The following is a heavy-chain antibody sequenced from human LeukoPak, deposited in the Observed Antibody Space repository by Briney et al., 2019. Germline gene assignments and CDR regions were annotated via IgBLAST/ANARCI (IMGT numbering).Heavy chain of an antibody. J-gene: IGHJ4*02. Sequence: GGSLRLSCAASGFTFSSYAMSWVRQAPGKGLEWVSVISGSGGNTYYADSVKGRFTISRDNSKNTLYLQMNSLRAKSTAIYYRAKDGKGAPVAGTGYFDYWGQGTLVTVSS. D-gene: IGHD6-19*01. CDR1: GFTFSSYA. V-gene: IGHV3-23*01. CDR3: AKDGKGAPVAGTGYFDY. CDR2: ISGSGGNT.